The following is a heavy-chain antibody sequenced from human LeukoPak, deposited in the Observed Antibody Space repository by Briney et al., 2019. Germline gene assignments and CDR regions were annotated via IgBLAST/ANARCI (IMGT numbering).Heavy chain of an antibody. CDR1: GYTFTSYY. Sequence: ASVKASCKASGYTFTSYYMHWVRQAPGQGLEWMGLINPSGGSTSYAQKFQGRVTMTRDMSTSTVYMELSSLRSEDTAVYYCARGVDYGDILSWAWFDPWGQGTLVTVSS. J-gene: IGHJ5*02. V-gene: IGHV1-46*01. D-gene: IGHD4-17*01. CDR2: INPSGGST. CDR3: ARGVDYGDILSWAWFDP.